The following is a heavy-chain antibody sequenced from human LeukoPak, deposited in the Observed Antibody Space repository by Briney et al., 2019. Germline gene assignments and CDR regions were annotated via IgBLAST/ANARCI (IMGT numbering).Heavy chain of an antibody. Sequence: PSGTLSLTCTVSGGSVSSYYWSWVRQPPGKGLEWIGYLHYSGSTDYNPSLKSRVTTSVDTSNNQFSLRLNSVTAADTAVYFCARIISSSTYYYYYMDVWGKGTTVTVSS. CDR1: GGSVSSYY. CDR2: LHYSGST. D-gene: IGHD6-6*01. J-gene: IGHJ6*03. V-gene: IGHV4-59*08. CDR3: ARIISSSTYYYYYMDV.